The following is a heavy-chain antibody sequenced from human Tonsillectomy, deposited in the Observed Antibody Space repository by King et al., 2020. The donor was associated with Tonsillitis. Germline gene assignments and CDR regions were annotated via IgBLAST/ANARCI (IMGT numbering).Heavy chain of an antibody. V-gene: IGHV3-21*01. Sequence: VQLVESGGGLVKPGGSLRLSCATSGFTFRSYDLNRVRQAPGKGLEWVSSISSGGDYIYYADSVKGRFTISRDKAKNSLFLQMNSLRVEDTAVYYCAKDKGADYFDTGRGAFDMWGKGTVVTVSS. CDR3: AKDKGADYFDTGRGAFDM. CDR2: ISSGGDYI. CDR1: GFTFRSYD. D-gene: IGHD3-22*01. J-gene: IGHJ3*02.